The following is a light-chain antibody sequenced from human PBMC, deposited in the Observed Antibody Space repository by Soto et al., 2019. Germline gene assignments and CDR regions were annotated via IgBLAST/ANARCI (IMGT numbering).Light chain of an antibody. V-gene: IGLV1-40*01. CDR3: QSYATGLSVLYV. CDR1: SSNIGAGYD. Sequence: QSVLTQPPSVSGAPGQRVTISCTGSSSNIGAGYDVHWYQQLPGTAPKLLIYGNNNRPPGVPDRFSGSKSGTSASLAVTGLQAEDEADYYCQSYATGLSVLYVFGTGTKVTV. J-gene: IGLJ1*01. CDR2: GNN.